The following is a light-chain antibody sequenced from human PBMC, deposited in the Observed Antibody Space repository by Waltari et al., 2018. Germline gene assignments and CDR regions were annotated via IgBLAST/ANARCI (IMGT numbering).Light chain of an antibody. CDR2: GAS. Sequence: EIVLTQSPATLSVSPGERATLSYRASHSISNNLAWYQQNPGQAPRLLIYGASARATGIPARFSCSGSGTEFTLTISSLQSEDFAIYYCQQYNNWPPVFTFGPGTKVDF. CDR3: QQYNNWPPVFT. CDR1: HSISNN. V-gene: IGKV3-15*01. J-gene: IGKJ3*01.